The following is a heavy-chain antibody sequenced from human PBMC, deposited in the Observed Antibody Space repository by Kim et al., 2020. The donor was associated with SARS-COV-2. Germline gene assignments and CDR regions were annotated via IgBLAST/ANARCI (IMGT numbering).Heavy chain of an antibody. CDR3: ARDPPYYYGSGSYSITGWFDP. J-gene: IGHJ5*02. D-gene: IGHD3-10*01. V-gene: IGHV3-33*05. Sequence: GGSLRLSCAASGFTFSSYGMHWVRQAPGKGLEWVAVISYDGSNKYYADSVKGRFTISRDNSKNTLYLQMNSLRAEDTAVYYCARDPPYYYGSGSYSITGWFDPWGQGTLVTVSS. CDR2: ISYDGSNK. CDR1: GFTFSSYG.